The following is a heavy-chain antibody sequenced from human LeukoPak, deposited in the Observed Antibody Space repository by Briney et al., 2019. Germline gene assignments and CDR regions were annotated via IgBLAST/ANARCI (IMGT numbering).Heavy chain of an antibody. V-gene: IGHV4-61*02. J-gene: IGHJ4*02. CDR1: GGSISSGSYY. Sequence: SETLSLTCTVSGGSISSGSYYWSWSRQPARKGLEWSGRIDTSGSSNYNPSLKSPLTISVAASKLQFSLKLSSVTAADTAVYYCAREFYSSGWETYYFDYWGQGTLVTVSS. D-gene: IGHD6-19*01. CDR3: AREFYSSGWETYYFDY. CDR2: IDTSGSS.